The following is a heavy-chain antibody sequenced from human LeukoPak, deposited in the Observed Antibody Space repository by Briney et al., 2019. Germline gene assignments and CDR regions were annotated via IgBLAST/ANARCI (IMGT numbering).Heavy chain of an antibody. CDR3: ARDLRNFGGVITGLGY. CDR2: IIPIFGIA. D-gene: IGHD3-3*02. J-gene: IGHJ4*02. CDR1: GGTFSSYA. Sequence: ASVKVSCKASGGTFSSYAISWVRQAPGQGLEWMGRIIPIFGIANYAQKFQGRVTITADKSTSTAYMELSSLRSEDTAVYYYARDLRNFGGVITGLGYWGQGTLVTVSS. V-gene: IGHV1-69*04.